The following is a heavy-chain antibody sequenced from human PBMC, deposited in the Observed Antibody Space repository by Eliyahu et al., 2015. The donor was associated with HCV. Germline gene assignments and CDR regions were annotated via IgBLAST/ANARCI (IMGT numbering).Heavy chain of an antibody. CDR3: STPLADYGEHYYYYGVXV. CDR2: IKSRXDGGAT. D-gene: IGHD4-17*01. V-gene: IGHV3-15*01. Sequence: EVQLVESGGGFVEPGGSLTXSCEXSFSGFSFSXXWMTWVRQAPGKGVXWVGRIKSRXDGGATEYAAPVKGRFTISREDSENMLYLHMGNLNTEDTAVYYCSTPLADYGEHYYYYGVXVWGPGTTVTVSS. J-gene: IGHJ6*02. CDR1: FSGFSFSXXW.